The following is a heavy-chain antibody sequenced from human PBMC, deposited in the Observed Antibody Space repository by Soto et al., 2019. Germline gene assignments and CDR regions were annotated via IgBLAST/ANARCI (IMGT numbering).Heavy chain of an antibody. CDR2: ISGSGGST. CDR1: GFTFSSYA. Sequence: PGGSLRLSXAASGFTFSSYAMSWVRQAPGKGLEWVSAISGSGGSTYYADSVKGRFTISRDNSKNTLYLQMNSLRAEDTAVYYCAKDSPYYDFWSGYYFHWFDPWGQGTLVTVSS. J-gene: IGHJ5*02. D-gene: IGHD3-3*01. V-gene: IGHV3-23*01. CDR3: AKDSPYYDFWSGYYFHWFDP.